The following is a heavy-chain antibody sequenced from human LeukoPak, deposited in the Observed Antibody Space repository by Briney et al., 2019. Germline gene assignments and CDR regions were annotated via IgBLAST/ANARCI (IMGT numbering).Heavy chain of an antibody. CDR1: GGSITHYY. CDR3: ARERRSGSYYYFDY. D-gene: IGHD3-10*01. V-gene: IGHV4-59*01. Sequence: SETLSLTCTVSGGSITHYYWTWIRQPPGKTLEWIGYSYYSGSTKYNPSLKSRVTISVDTSNNQFSLNLRSVTAADTAVYYCARERRSGSYYYFDYWGQGTLVTVSS. J-gene: IGHJ4*02. CDR2: SYYSGST.